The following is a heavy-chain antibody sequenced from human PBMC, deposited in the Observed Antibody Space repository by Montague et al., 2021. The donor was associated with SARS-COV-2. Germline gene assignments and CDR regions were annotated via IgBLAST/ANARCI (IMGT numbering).Heavy chain of an antibody. J-gene: IGHJ6*02. CDR1: GGSIRSDGFY. V-gene: IGHV4-61*02. Sequence: TLSLTCTVSGGSIRSDGFYWNWIRQPAGKGLEWIGRIYASGTTHYNPSLKSRVIISLDRSKNQFSLKLSSVIAADTAVYYCARSAFRYFYRPGMDVWGQGTTVTAS. CDR3: ARSAFRYFYRPGMDV. D-gene: IGHD3-9*01. CDR2: IYASGTT.